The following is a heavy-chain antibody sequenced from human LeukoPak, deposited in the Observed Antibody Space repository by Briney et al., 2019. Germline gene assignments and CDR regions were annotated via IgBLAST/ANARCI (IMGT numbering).Heavy chain of an antibody. CDR2: IKQDGSEK. CDR1: GFTFSSYW. Sequence: GGSLRLSCAASGFTFSSYWMSWVRQAPGKGLEWVANIKQDGSEKYYVDSVKGRVTISRDNAKNSLYLQMNSLRAEDTAVYYCAAERWLQLGDAFDIWGQGTMVTVSS. V-gene: IGHV3-7*01. CDR3: AAERWLQLGDAFDI. D-gene: IGHD5-24*01. J-gene: IGHJ3*02.